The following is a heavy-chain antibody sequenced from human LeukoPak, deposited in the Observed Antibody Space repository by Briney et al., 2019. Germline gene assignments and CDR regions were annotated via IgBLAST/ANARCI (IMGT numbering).Heavy chain of an antibody. CDR1: GGSFSGYY. CDR3: ARWGRITIFGVVIKTYNWFGP. D-gene: IGHD3-3*01. CDR2: INHSGST. V-gene: IGHV4-34*01. J-gene: IGHJ5*02. Sequence: PSETLSLTCAVYGGSFSGYYWSWIRQPPGKGLEWIGEINHSGSTNYNPSLKSRVTISVDTSKNQFSLKLSSVTAADTAVYYCARWGRITIFGVVIKTYNWFGPWGQGTLVTVSS.